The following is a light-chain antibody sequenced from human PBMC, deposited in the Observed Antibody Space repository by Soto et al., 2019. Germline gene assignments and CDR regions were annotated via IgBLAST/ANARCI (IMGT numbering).Light chain of an antibody. V-gene: IGLV2-11*01. J-gene: IGLJ1*01. CDR2: DVS. CDR3: CSYAGTDTSSYV. CDR1: SSDVGGYNY. Sequence: QSALTQPRSVSGSPGQSVTISCTGTSSDVGGYNYVSWYQHHPGKAPKLVICDVSERPSGVPDRFSGSKSGNTASLTISGLQAEDEADYYCCSYAGTDTSSYVFGTGTKLTVL.